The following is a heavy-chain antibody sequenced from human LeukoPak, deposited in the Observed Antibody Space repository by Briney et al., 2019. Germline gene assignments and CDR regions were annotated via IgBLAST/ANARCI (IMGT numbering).Heavy chain of an antibody. CDR2: VNHSGST. CDR1: GGSFSGYY. CDR3: ARARRPPTRLTHSFDY. V-gene: IGHV4-34*01. Sequence: SETLSLTCAVYGGSFSGYYWSWIRQPPGKGLEWIGEVNHSGSTNYNPSLKSRVTISVDTSKNQFSLKLSSVTAADTAVYYCARARRPPTRLTHSFDYWGQGTLVTVSS. J-gene: IGHJ4*02.